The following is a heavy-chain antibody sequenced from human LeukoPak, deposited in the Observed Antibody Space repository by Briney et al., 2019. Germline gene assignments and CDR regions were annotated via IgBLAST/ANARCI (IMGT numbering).Heavy chain of an antibody. CDR2: IWYDGSTK. V-gene: IGHV3-33*01. Sequence: GGSLSLSCAASGFTFSSYGMNWVRQAPGKGLEWVAVIWYDGSTKYYADPVKGRFTISRDNSKNTLYLQMNSLRAEDTAVYYCSRNGYGSSTSCNSYCNDWGQRTLVTVAS. CDR3: SRNGYGSSTSCNSYCND. CDR1: GFTFSSYG. J-gene: IGHJ4*02. D-gene: IGHD2-2*03.